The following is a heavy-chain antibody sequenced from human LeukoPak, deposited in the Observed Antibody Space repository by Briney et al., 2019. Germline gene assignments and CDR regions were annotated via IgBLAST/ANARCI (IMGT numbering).Heavy chain of an antibody. J-gene: IGHJ4*02. V-gene: IGHV3-21*01. CDR3: ARVGEIVGAIDY. D-gene: IGHD1-26*01. Sequence: PGGSLRLSCAASGFTFSSYSMNWVRQAPGKGLEWVSSISSSSSYIYYADSVKGRFTISRDNAKNSLYLQMNSLRAEDTAVYYCARVGEIVGAIDYWGQGTLVTVSS. CDR2: ISSSSSYI. CDR1: GFTFSSYS.